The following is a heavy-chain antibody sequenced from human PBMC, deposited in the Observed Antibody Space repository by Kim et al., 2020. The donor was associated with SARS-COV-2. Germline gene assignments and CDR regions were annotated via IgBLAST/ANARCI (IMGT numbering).Heavy chain of an antibody. D-gene: IGHD1-26*01. CDR3: ASWEPMDY. V-gene: IGHV4-39*07. J-gene: IGHJ4*02. CDR2: GST. Sequence: GSTYYNPSLKSRVTISVDTSKNQFSLKLSSVTAADTAVYYCASWEPMDYWGQGTLVTVSS.